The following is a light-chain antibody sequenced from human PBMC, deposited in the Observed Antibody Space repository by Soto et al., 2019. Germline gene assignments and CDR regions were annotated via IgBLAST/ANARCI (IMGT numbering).Light chain of an antibody. Sequence: AIQMTQSPSSLSASVGDRVTITCRASQGIRDELGWYQQKAGKAPNLLISAASRLQSGVPSRFSGRGSGTDFTLTISSLQPEDFATYYCLQDYDSPRTFGQGTKVDIK. CDR1: QGIRDE. V-gene: IGKV1-6*01. CDR3: LQDYDSPRT. CDR2: AAS. J-gene: IGKJ1*01.